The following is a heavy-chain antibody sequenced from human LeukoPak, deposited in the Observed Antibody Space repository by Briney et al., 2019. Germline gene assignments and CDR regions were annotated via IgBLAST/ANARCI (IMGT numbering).Heavy chain of an antibody. CDR1: GFTFSRYW. CDR3: ARELDSSGYWGYFDY. Sequence: GGSLRLSCAAAGFTFSRYWMSWVRQAPGKGLEWVANIKQDGSEKYYVDSVKGRFTISRDNAKNSLYLQMNSLRAEDTAVYYCARELDSSGYWGYFDYWGQGTLVTVSS. CDR2: IKQDGSEK. V-gene: IGHV3-7*01. J-gene: IGHJ4*02. D-gene: IGHD3-22*01.